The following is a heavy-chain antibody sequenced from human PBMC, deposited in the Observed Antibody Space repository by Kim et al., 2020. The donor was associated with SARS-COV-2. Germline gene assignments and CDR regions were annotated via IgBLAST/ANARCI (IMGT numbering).Heavy chain of an antibody. D-gene: IGHD1-1*01. Sequence: GTTTYAQTFQGKVTMTSDTPTRTGYMELSSLTSEDTAVYYCARDLEGFDYWGQGTLVTVSS. J-gene: IGHJ4*02. V-gene: IGHV1-46*01. CDR3: ARDLEGFDY. CDR2: GTT.